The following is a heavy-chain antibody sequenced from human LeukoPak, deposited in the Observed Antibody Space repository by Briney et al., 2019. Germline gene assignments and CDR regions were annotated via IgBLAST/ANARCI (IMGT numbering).Heavy chain of an antibody. Sequence: GGSLRLSCAASGFTFTDYAMTWVRQAPGKGLEWVSTIRYGADSTYYADPVKGRFTISRDNSKNTLYLQMNSLRADDTAVYYCAKGLTTHDYWGQGTLVTVSP. CDR2: IRYGADST. D-gene: IGHD4-11*01. CDR3: AKGLTTHDY. J-gene: IGHJ4*02. V-gene: IGHV3-23*01. CDR1: GFTFTDYA.